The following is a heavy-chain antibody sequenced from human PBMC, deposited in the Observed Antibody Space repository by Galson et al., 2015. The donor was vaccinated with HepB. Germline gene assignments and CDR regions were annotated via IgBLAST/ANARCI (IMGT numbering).Heavy chain of an antibody. J-gene: IGHJ6*02. Sequence: CAASGFTFRSYGMHWVRQAPGKGLEWVAFIRYDGSNKYYADSVKGRFTVSRDNSKNTLYLQMNSLRAEDTAVYYCAKSGHIVVVTAILDYYGMDVWGQGTTVTVSS. V-gene: IGHV3-30*02. D-gene: IGHD2-21*02. CDR3: AKSGHIVVVTAILDYYGMDV. CDR1: GFTFRSYG. CDR2: IRYDGSNK.